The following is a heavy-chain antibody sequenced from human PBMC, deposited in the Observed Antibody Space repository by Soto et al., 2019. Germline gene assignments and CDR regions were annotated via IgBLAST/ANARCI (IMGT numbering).Heavy chain of an antibody. CDR3: TTGSVEGV. Sequence: EVQLVESGGGLVKPGGSLRLSCVASGFSITNAWMNWVRQAPGKGLEWVGRIKRKIDGATTAYAAPVKGRFTISRDDSKNMLYLQMNSLKADDTALYYCTTGSVEGVWGQGTTVTVSS. J-gene: IGHJ6*02. D-gene: IGHD2-15*01. V-gene: IGHV3-15*07. CDR2: IKRKIDGATT. CDR1: GFSITNAW.